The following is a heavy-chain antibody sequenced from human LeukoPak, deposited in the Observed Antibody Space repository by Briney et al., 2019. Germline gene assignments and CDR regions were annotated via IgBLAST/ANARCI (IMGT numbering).Heavy chain of an antibody. D-gene: IGHD5-18*01. CDR2: ISAYNGNT. J-gene: IGHJ4*02. V-gene: IGHV1-18*01. CDR3: ARAGDSTWIQLWSAHFDY. Sequence: GASVKLSCKASGYTFTSYGISWVRQAPGQGLEWMGWISAYNGNTNYAQKLQGRVTMTTDPSTSTAYMELRSLRSDDTAVYYCARAGDSTWIQLWSAHFDYWGQGTLVTVSS. CDR1: GYTFTSYG.